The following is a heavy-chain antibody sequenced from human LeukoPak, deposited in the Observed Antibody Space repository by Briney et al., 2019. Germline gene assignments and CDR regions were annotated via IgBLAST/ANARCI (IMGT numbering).Heavy chain of an antibody. CDR1: GFIFSSYG. V-gene: IGHV3-30*18. Sequence: GGSLRLSCAASGFIFSSYGMEWVRQAPGKGLEWVAVISYDGSQKYYGDSVKGRFTISRDNSKDTLYLQMNSLRADDTAVYYCAKDRGAGHTYYNILTGYYFDALDMWGQGTLVTVSS. CDR2: ISYDGSQK. CDR3: AKDRGAGHTYYNILTGYYFDALDM. D-gene: IGHD3-9*01. J-gene: IGHJ3*02.